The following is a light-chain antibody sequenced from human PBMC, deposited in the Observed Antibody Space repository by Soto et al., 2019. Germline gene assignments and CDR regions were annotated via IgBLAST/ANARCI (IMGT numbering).Light chain of an antibody. CDR2: GAS. J-gene: IGKJ1*01. Sequence: EIVMTQSPATLSVSPGERATLSCRTSQSISSSLAWYQQKPGQAPRLLIYGASNRATGIPDRFSGSGSGTDFTLTISRLEPEDFAVYYCQQYDKWPRTFGQGTKVDIK. CDR3: QQYDKWPRT. CDR1: QSISSS. V-gene: IGKV3D-15*01.